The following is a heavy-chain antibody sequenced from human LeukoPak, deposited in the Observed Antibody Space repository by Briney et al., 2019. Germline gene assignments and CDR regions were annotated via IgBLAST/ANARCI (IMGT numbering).Heavy chain of an antibody. V-gene: IGHV4-59*01. D-gene: IGHD3-10*01. CDR1: SGSISSYY. J-gene: IGHJ6*02. CDR3: ARVRRGAYGSGIYYYYGMDV. CDR2: IYYSGST. Sequence: SETLSLTCTVSSGSISSYYWSWIRQPPGKGLEWIGYIYYSGSTNYNPSLKSRVTISVDTSKNRFSLKLSSVTAADTAVYYCARVRRGAYGSGIYYYYGMDVWGQGTTVTVSS.